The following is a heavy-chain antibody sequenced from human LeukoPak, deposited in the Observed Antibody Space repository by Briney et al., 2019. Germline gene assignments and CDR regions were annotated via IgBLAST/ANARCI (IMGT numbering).Heavy chain of an antibody. D-gene: IGHD2-2*01. CDR1: GGTFSSYA. CDR3: ARGGDCSSTSCYHDWFDP. CDR2: IIPILGIA. V-gene: IGHV1-69*04. Sequence: SVKVSCKASGGTFSSYAISWVRQAPGQGLEWMGRIIPILGIANYAQKFQGRVTITTDESTSTAYMELSSLRSEDTAVYYCARGGDCSSTSCYHDWFDPWGQGTLVTVSS. J-gene: IGHJ5*02.